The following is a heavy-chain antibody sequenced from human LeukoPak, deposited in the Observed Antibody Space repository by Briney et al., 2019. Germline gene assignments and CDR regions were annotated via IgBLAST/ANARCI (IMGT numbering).Heavy chain of an antibody. V-gene: IGHV4-39*07. J-gene: IGHJ4*02. CDR1: GGSISSSSYY. Sequence: SETLSLTCTVSGGSISSSSYYWGWIRQPPGKGLEWIGSIYHSGSTYYNPSLKSRVTISVDTSKNQFSLKLSSVTAADTAVYYCARGDYSNSDCWGQGTLVTVSS. CDR2: IYHSGST. CDR3: ARGDYSNSDC. D-gene: IGHD4-11*01.